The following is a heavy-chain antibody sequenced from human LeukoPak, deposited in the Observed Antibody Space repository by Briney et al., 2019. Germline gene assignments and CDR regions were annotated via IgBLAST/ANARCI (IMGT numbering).Heavy chain of an antibody. J-gene: IGHJ6*02. CDR3: ARGLESSGWYGMDV. Sequence: GASVTVSCKASGYTFTSNYIHWVRQAPGQGLEWMGIINTSGATTRYGQKFKGRVTATRDTSTSTVYMEMSSLNSEDTAVYYCARGLESSGWYGMDVWGQGTTIIVSS. CDR1: GYTFTSNY. D-gene: IGHD6-19*01. CDR2: INTSGATT. V-gene: IGHV1-46*01.